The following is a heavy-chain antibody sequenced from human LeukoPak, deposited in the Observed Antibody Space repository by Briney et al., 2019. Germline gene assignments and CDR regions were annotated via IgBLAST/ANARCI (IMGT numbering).Heavy chain of an antibody. CDR1: GFTFNDYT. D-gene: IGHD5-24*01. CDR3: VREIESQRSFDY. V-gene: IGHV3-43*01. Sequence: QPGGSLRLSCAASGFTFNDYTMHWVRQAPGKGLQWVSLFSWDGHSTYYGDSLRGRFTISRDNSKNSLFLQMNSLTTEDTAFYYCVREIESQRSFDYWGQGTLVTVSS. J-gene: IGHJ4*02. CDR2: FSWDGHST.